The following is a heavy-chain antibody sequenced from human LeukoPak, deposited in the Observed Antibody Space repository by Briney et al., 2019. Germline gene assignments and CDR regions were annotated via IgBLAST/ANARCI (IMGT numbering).Heavy chain of an antibody. V-gene: IGHV1-69*05. CDR3: ARGRSSWYRAFDI. CDR2: IIPIFGTA. D-gene: IGHD6-13*01. Sequence: ASVKVSCKASGGTFSSYAISWVRQAAGQGLEWMGGIIPIFGTANYAQKFQCRVTITTDESTSTAYMELSSLRSEDTAVYYCARGRSSWYRAFDIWGQGTMVTVSS. J-gene: IGHJ3*02. CDR1: GGTFSSYA.